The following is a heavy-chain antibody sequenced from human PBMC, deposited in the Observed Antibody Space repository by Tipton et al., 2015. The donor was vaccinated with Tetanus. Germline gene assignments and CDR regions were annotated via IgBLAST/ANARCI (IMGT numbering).Heavy chain of an antibody. Sequence: GSLRLSCAGSGFTFSGFSFSWVRQAPGKGLEWVSSISGRSDYMYYGDSVRGRFTISRDNAKNSLFLQINSLRAEDTAVYYCARQRVTYSTTWYDSWGQGTLVTVSS. CDR3: ARQRVTYSTTWYDS. V-gene: IGHV3-21*01. D-gene: IGHD4-11*01. CDR2: ISGRSDYM. CDR1: GFTFSGFS. J-gene: IGHJ5*01.